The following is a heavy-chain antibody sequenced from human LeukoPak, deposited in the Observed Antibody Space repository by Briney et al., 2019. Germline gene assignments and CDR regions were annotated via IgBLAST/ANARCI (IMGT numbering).Heavy chain of an antibody. CDR1: GGSFSGYY. V-gene: IGHV4-34*01. D-gene: IGHD3-3*01. CDR3: ASRNLRRITIFGVVNGYFDY. J-gene: IGHJ4*02. Sequence: SETLSLTCTVYGGSFSGYYWSWIRQPPGKGLEWIGEINHSGSTNYNPSLKSRVTISVDTSKNQFSLKLSSVTAADTAVYYCASRNLRRITIFGVVNGYFDYWGQGTLVTVSS. CDR2: INHSGST.